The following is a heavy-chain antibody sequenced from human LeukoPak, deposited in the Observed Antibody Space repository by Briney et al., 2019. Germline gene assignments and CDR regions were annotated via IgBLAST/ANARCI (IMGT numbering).Heavy chain of an antibody. V-gene: IGHV1-18*04. CDR2: ISAYNGNT. CDR3: ARINLGYCSSTSCYSVWYFDL. Sequence: ASVKVPCKASGYTFTSYGISWVRQAPGQGLEWMGWISAYNGNTNYAQKLQGRVTMPTDTSRSTAYMELRSLRSDDTAVYYCARINLGYCSSTSCYSVWYFDLWGRGTLVTVSS. D-gene: IGHD2-2*01. J-gene: IGHJ2*01. CDR1: GYTFTSYG.